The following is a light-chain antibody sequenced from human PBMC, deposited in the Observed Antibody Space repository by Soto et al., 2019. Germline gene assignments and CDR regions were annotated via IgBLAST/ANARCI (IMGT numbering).Light chain of an antibody. J-gene: IGKJ1*01. CDR3: QQNNSFPRT. CDR2: DAS. V-gene: IGKV1-12*01. CDR1: QDISRW. Sequence: DIQMTQSPSSVSASVGDRVTITCRASQDISRWLAWYQQKPGKAPRLLIYDASNLESGVPSRFIGSGSGTDFTITISSLQPEGSATYYCQQNNSFPRTFGRGTKVEVK.